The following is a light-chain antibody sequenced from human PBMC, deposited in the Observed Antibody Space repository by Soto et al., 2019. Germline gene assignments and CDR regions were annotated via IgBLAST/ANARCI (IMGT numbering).Light chain of an antibody. CDR1: QSVGSW. V-gene: IGKV1-5*03. CDR3: QQYGRSSPWT. J-gene: IGKJ1*01. CDR2: KAS. Sequence: DIQMTQSPSTLSASVGDRVTITCRASQSVGSWLAWYQQKPGKAPKLLIYKASSLESGVPSRFSGSGSGTEFSLTISSLQSDDFASYHCQQYGRSSPWTFGQGTKVEIK.